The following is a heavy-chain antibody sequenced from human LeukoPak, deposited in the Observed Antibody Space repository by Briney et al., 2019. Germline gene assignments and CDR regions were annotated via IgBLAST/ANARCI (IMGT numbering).Heavy chain of an antibody. Sequence: SETLSLTCSVSGRSIRSSIYYWGWIRQPPGKGLEWIGSIYYSGSTYYNPSLKSRVTISVDTSKNQFSLKLRSVTAADTAVYYCARRLGGSGSYYYWGQGTLVTVSS. CDR3: ARRLGGSGSYYY. CDR2: IYYSGST. CDR1: GRSIRSSIYY. V-gene: IGHV4-39*01. J-gene: IGHJ4*02. D-gene: IGHD3-10*01.